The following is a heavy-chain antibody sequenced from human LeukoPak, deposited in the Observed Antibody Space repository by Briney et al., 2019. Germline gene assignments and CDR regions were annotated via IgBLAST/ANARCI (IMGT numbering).Heavy chain of an antibody. CDR2: IYTGGGT. Sequence: PGGSLRLSCAASGVSISHYYMTWVRQTPGKGLDWVSVIYTGGGTNYGDSVKGRFTISRDNSKNTLYLQMNSLRADDTAIYYCARGQAYCGADCYSDWGQGTLVTVSS. D-gene: IGHD2-21*02. CDR1: GVSISHYY. CDR3: ARGQAYCGADCYSD. J-gene: IGHJ4*02. V-gene: IGHV3-66*01.